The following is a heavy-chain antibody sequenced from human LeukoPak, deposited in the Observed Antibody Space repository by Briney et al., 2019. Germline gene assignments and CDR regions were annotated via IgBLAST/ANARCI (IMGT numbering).Heavy chain of an antibody. CDR1: GFTFDDYA. CDR2: ISWNSGSI. V-gene: IGHV3-9*01. J-gene: IGHJ6*03. Sequence: GRSLRLSCAASGFTFDDYAMHWVRQAPGKGLEWVSGISWNSGSIGYADSVKGRFTISRDNAKNSLYLQMNSLRAEDTALYYCAKTNSGSYYYYMDVWGKGTTVTISS. CDR3: AKTNSGSYYYYMDV. D-gene: IGHD1-26*01.